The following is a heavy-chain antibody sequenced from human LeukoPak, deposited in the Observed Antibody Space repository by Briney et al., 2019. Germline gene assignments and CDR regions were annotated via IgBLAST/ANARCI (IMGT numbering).Heavy chain of an antibody. Sequence: GESLKISCTASGYSFSKYWIGWVRQTPGKGLEWMGFIYSDESLIRYSPSFEGQVTISADNSISTAYLQWSSLKASDTAIYYCGRYGLSGNGSLSYFYYGMDFWGQGTAVTVSS. J-gene: IGHJ6*02. CDR2: IYSDESLI. V-gene: IGHV5-51*01. D-gene: IGHD3/OR15-3a*01. CDR3: GRYGLSGNGSLSYFYYGMDF. CDR1: GYSFSKYW.